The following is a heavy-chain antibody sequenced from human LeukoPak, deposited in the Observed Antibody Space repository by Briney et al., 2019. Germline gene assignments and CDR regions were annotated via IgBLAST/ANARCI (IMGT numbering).Heavy chain of an antibody. J-gene: IGHJ4*02. CDR3: ARGYDYGDYVGDFDY. Sequence: ASVKVSCKASGYTFTSYPISWVRQAPGQGLEWMAWITTYNGYTKYAQKLQDRVTMTTDTPTTTAYMDLRGLRSDDTAVYYCARGYDYGDYVGDFDYWGQGTLVTVSS. CDR2: ITTYNGYT. V-gene: IGHV1-18*01. D-gene: IGHD4-17*01. CDR1: GYTFTSYP.